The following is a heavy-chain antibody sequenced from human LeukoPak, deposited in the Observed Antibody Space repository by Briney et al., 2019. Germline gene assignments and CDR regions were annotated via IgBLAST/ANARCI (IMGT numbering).Heavy chain of an antibody. CDR3: ARTESGSYSFSDY. J-gene: IGHJ4*02. V-gene: IGHV1-69*13. Sequence: GASVKVSCTASGGTFSSYAISWVRQAPGQGLGWMGGIIPIFGTANYAQKFQGRVTITADESTSTAYMELSSLRSEDTAVYYYARTESGSYSFSDYWGQGTLVTVSS. CDR1: GGTFSSYA. D-gene: IGHD1-26*01. CDR2: IIPIFGTA.